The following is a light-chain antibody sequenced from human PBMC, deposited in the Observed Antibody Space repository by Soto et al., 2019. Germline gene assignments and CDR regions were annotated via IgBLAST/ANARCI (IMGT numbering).Light chain of an antibody. CDR1: SSDVGLYNI. V-gene: IGLV2-23*02. CDR3: CSSAGASTYV. J-gene: IGLJ1*01. CDR2: EVN. Sequence: QSALTQPASVSGSPGQSITISCTGTSSDVGLYNIVSWYQQHPGRAPKLLIYEVNKRPSGVSTRFSGAKSGNTASLTISGLQAEDEPDYNCCSSAGASTYVFGGGNKVTVL.